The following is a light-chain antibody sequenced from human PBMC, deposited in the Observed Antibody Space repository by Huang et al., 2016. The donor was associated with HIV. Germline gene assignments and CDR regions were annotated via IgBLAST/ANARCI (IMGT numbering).Light chain of an antibody. CDR3: MQGTHRPGT. V-gene: IGKV2-30*01. CDR2: KVS. CDR1: QILVYSDGNTY. J-gene: IGKJ1*01. Sequence: DVVMTQSPLSLPVTLGQPASISCRSSQILVYSDGNTYLNWFQQRQGQSPRRLIYKVSNRDSGVPDRVSGSGSGTDFTLKISRVEAEDVGVYYCMQGTHRPGTFGQGTKVEIK.